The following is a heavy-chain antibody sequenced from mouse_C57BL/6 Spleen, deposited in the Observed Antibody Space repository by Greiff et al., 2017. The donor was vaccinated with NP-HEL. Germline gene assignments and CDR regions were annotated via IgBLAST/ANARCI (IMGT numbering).Heavy chain of an antibody. D-gene: IGHD3-1*01. V-gene: IGHV1-19*01. CDR3: ARHRGDFDY. J-gene: IGHJ2*01. CDR1: GYTFTDYY. Sequence: EVQLVESGPVLVKPGASVKMSCKASGYTFTDYYMNWVKQSHGKSLEWIGVINPYNGGTSYNQKFKGKATLTVDKSSSTAYMELNSLTSEDSAVYYCARHRGDFDYWGQGTTLTVSS. CDR2: INPYNGGT.